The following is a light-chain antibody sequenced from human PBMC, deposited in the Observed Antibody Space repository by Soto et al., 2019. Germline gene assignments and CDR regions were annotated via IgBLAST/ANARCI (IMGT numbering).Light chain of an antibody. CDR2: KAS. J-gene: IGKJ1*01. Sequence: DIHMTQAPSPLSASVGDRVTITCRASQSINAWLAWYQQQPGKAPTLLIYKASSLESGVPSRFSGSGSGTVSTLTISSLQPDDVATYYCQQYNSYWTFGQGTKVDIK. CDR3: QQYNSYWT. V-gene: IGKV1-5*03. CDR1: QSINAW.